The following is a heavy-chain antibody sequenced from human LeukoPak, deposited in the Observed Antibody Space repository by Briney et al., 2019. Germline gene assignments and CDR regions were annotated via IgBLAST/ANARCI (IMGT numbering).Heavy chain of an antibody. J-gene: IGHJ4*02. CDR1: GGTFSSYA. D-gene: IGHD3-9*01. V-gene: IGHV1-69*06. CDR3: ARAPLHYDILTGYYPSYFDY. Sequence: ASVKVSCKASGGTFSSYAISWVRQAPGQGLEWMGGIIPIFGTANYAQKFQGRVTITADKSTGTAYMELSRLRSDDTAVYYCARAPLHYDILTGYYPSYFDYWGQGTLVTVSS. CDR2: IIPIFGTA.